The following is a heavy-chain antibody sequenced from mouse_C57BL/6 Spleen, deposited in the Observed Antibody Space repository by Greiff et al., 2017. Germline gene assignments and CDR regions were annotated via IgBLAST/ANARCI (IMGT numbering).Heavy chain of an antibody. CDR1: GYTFTSYG. V-gene: IGHV1-81*01. CDR2: IYPRSGNT. CDR3: ARATVVDYAMDY. J-gene: IGHJ4*01. Sequence: QVQLKQSGAELARPGASVKLSCKASGYTFTSYGISWVKQRTGQGLEWIGEIYPRSGNTYYNEKFKGKATLTADKSSSTAYMEPRSLTSEDSAVYFCARATVVDYAMDYWGQGTSVTVSS. D-gene: IGHD1-1*01.